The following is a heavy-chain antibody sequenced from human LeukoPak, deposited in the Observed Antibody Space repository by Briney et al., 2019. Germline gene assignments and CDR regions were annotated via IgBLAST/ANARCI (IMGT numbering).Heavy chain of an antibody. J-gene: IGHJ4*02. D-gene: IGHD6-13*01. CDR3: ARGWSSSWYRYFDY. Sequence: SETLSLTCTVSGGSISSYYWSWIRQPPGKGLEWIGYIYYSGSTNYNPSLKSRVTISVDTSMNQFSPKLSSVTAADTAVYYCARGWSSSWYRYFDYWGQGTLVTVSS. V-gene: IGHV4-59*08. CDR2: IYYSGST. CDR1: GGSISSYY.